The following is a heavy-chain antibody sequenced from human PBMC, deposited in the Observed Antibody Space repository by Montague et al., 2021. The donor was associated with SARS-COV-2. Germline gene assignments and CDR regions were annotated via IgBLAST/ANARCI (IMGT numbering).Heavy chain of an antibody. V-gene: IGHV4-38-2*01. CDR1: GYSISSGYY. Sequence: SETLSLTCSVSGYSISSGYYWGWIRQPPGKGLEWIGNIYHSGGTXXSPSRKSRVTVSVDTSKNQFSLRLSAVTAADTAVYYCARWYYGSGSYPHWGQGTLVTVSS. CDR2: IYHSGGT. J-gene: IGHJ4*02. D-gene: IGHD3-10*01. CDR3: ARWYYGSGSYPH.